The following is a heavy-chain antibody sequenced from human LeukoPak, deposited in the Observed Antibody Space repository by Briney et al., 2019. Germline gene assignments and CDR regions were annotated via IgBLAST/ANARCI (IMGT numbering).Heavy chain of an antibody. D-gene: IGHD6-13*01. J-gene: IGHJ4*02. V-gene: IGHV3-23*01. CDR2: ISGSSGNT. CDR3: AKLIAAAGDY. CDR1: GFTFSTYA. Sequence: GGSLRLSCAASGFTFSTYAMSWVRQAPGKGLEWVSAISGSSGNTYYADSVKGRFTISRDNSQNTLYLQMNSLRAEDTAVYYCAKLIAAAGDYWGQGTLVTVSS.